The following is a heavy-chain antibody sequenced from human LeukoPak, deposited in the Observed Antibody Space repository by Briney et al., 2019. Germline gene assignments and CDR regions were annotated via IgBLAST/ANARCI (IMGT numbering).Heavy chain of an antibody. V-gene: IGHV3-30*18. CDR2: ISNDATIF. CDR1: QFTFSDYA. Sequence: GGSLRLSCSASQFTFSDYAMHWVRQAPGRGPEWLAVISNDATIFYYQDSLKGRFTISRDNSKNTLYLQMSSLRPEDSAIYYCAKEVHPGDTTIAHYFHKWGQGTLVSVSS. J-gene: IGHJ4*01. CDR3: AKEVHPGDTTIAHYFHK. D-gene: IGHD2-21*01.